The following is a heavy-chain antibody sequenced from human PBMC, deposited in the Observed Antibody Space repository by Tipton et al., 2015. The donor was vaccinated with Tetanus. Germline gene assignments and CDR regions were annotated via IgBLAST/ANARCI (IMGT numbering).Heavy chain of an antibody. CDR2: MNPKTGPA. Sequence: QSGAEVKKSGASVKVSCKAFGYAFASYDLNWVRQASGQGLEWLGYMNPKTGPAGYAQKFQGRVTMTSDISSSTAYMELRNLRSDDTAVYYCARGNRGSSWYLWGQGTLLTVSS. D-gene: IGHD6-13*01. J-gene: IGHJ4*02. CDR3: ARGNRGSSWYL. V-gene: IGHV1-8*01. CDR1: GYAFASYD.